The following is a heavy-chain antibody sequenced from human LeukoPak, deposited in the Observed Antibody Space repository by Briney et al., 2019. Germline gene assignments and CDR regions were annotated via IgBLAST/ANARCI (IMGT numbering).Heavy chain of an antibody. D-gene: IGHD1-26*01. V-gene: IGHV3-21*01. CDR3: PRDSGGGAFDI. CDR1: GFTFSSYS. Sequence: GGSRRLSCAASGFTFSSYSMNWVRQAPGKGLEWVPSISSSSSYIYYADSVKGRFTISRDNAKNSLYLQMNSLRAEDTAVYYCPRDSGGGAFDIWGQGTMVTVSS. CDR2: ISSSSSYI. J-gene: IGHJ3*02.